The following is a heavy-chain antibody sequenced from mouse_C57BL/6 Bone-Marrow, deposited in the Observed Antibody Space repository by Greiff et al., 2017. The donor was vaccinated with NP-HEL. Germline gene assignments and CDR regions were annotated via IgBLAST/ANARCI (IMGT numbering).Heavy chain of an antibody. Sequence: EVNVVESGAELVRPGASVKLSCTASGFNIKDDYMHWVKQRPEQGLEWIGWIDPENGDTEYASKFQGKATITADTSSNTAYLQLSSLTSEDTAVYYCTPGGHYSYYVDYWGQGTTLTVSS. D-gene: IGHD1-2*01. CDR1: GFNIKDDY. CDR3: TPGGHYSYYVDY. CDR2: IDPENGDT. J-gene: IGHJ2*01. V-gene: IGHV14-4*01.